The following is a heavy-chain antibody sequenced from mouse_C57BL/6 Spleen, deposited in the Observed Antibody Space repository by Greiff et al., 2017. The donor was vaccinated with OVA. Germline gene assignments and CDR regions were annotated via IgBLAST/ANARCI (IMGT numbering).Heavy chain of an antibody. CDR1: GFSFTSYA. CDR3: ARHYGSSYYAMDY. J-gene: IGHJ4*01. CDR2: ISDGGSYT. Sequence: EVKLVESGGGLVKPGGSLTLSCAASGFSFTSYAMSWVRQTPEKRLEWVATISDGGSYTYYPANVKGRITISRDNAKNNLYLQMSHLKSEDTAMYYCARHYGSSYYAMDYWGQGTSVTVSS. V-gene: IGHV5-4*03. D-gene: IGHD1-1*01.